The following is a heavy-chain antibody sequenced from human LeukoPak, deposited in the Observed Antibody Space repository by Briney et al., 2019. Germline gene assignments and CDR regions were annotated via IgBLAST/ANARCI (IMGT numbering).Heavy chain of an antibody. V-gene: IGHV3-23*01. Sequence: GGSLRLSCAVSGFTLSSYAMSWVRQAPGKGLEWVSGVSGIDGGTHYADSVKGRFTISRDSSKNTLFLQMNSLRTEDTAVYHCAKDRGIALAGADFDYWGRGTLVTVSS. CDR3: AKDRGIALAGADFDY. D-gene: IGHD6-19*01. J-gene: IGHJ4*02. CDR2: VSGIDGGT. CDR1: GFTLSSYA.